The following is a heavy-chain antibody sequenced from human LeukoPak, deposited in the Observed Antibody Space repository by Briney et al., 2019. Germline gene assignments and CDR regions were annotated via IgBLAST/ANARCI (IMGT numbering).Heavy chain of an antibody. CDR2: IYYNGST. CDR1: GGSISSGGYY. J-gene: IGHJ5*02. V-gene: IGHV4-31*03. D-gene: IGHD3-3*01. Sequence: SQTLSLTCTVSGGSISSGGYYWSWIRQHPGKGLEWIGYIYYNGSTNYNPSLKSRLSISLDTAKNQISLKLSSVTAADTAVYYCARDRHIAVFGVVPHRWFDPWGQGALVTVSS. CDR3: ARDRHIAVFGVVPHRWFDP.